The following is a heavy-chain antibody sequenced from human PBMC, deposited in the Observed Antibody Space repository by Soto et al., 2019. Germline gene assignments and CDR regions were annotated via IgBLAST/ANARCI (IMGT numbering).Heavy chain of an antibody. CDR2: ISWNSGSI. CDR1: GFTFDDYA. CDR3: AKVYSSSWYRAFDI. Sequence: GGSLRLSCAASGFTFDDYAMHWVRQAPGKGLEWVSGISWNSGSIGYADSVKGRFTISRDNAKNSLYLQMNSLRAEDTALYYCAKVYSSSWYRAFDIWGQGTMVTVSS. J-gene: IGHJ3*02. V-gene: IGHV3-9*01. D-gene: IGHD6-13*01.